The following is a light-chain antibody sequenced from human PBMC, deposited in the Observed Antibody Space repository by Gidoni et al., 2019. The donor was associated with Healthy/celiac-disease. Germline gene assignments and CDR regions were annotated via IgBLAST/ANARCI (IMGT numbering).Light chain of an antibody. Sequence: EIVLTQSPGTLSLSPGERATLSCRASQSVSSSYLAWYQQKPGKAPRRLIYGASSRATGIPDRCSGSGSGTDVTLTISRLEPEDFAVYYCQQYGSSPPRFTFGPGTKVDIK. CDR2: GAS. CDR3: QQYGSSPPRFT. CDR1: QSVSSSY. J-gene: IGKJ3*01. V-gene: IGKV3-20*01.